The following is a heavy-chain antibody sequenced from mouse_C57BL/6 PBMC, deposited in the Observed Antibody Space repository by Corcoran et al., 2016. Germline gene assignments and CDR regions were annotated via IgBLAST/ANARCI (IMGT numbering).Heavy chain of an antibody. CDR2: INPYNSGT. CDR3: ARSVTTVVAFDY. Sequence: EVQLQQSGPVLVKPGASVKMSCKASGYTFTDYYMNWVKQSHGKSLEWIGVINPYNSGTSYNQKFKGKATLTVDKSSSTAYMELNSLTSEDSAVYYCARSVTTVVAFDYWGQGTTLTVSS. J-gene: IGHJ2*01. D-gene: IGHD1-1*01. CDR1: GYTFTDYY. V-gene: IGHV1-19*01.